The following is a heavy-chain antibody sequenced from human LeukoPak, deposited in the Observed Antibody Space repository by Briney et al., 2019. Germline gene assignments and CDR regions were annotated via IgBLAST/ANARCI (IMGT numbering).Heavy chain of an antibody. CDR3: AKEVLKEFSPTYYFDY. CDR2: IRYDGSNK. CDR1: GFTFSSYG. D-gene: IGHD3-16*02. Sequence: PGGSRRLSCAASGFTFSSYGMHWVRQAPGKGPEWVAFIRYDGSNKYYADSVKGRFTISRDNSKNTLYLQMNSLRAEVTAVYYCAKEVLKEFSPTYYFDYWGQGTLVTVSS. J-gene: IGHJ4*02. V-gene: IGHV3-30*02.